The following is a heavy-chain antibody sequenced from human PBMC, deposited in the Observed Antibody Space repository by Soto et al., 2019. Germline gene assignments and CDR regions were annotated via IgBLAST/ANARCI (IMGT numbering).Heavy chain of an antibody. J-gene: IGHJ6*02. CDR3: AREHVGGKSRYYYYGMDV. CDR2: IIPIFGTA. D-gene: IGHD2-15*01. Sequence: SVKVSCKASGYSFTTYGMIWVPQAPGQGLEWMGGIIPIFGTANYAQKFQGRVTITADESTSTAYMELSRLRSDDTAVYYCAREHVGGKSRYYYYGMDVWG. V-gene: IGHV1-69*13. CDR1: GYSFTTYG.